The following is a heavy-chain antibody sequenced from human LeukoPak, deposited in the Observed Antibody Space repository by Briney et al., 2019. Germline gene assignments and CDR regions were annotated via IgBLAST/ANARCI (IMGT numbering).Heavy chain of an antibody. J-gene: IGHJ4*02. CDR3: ASQRTAGSLALYFEY. CDR2: IIPIFHTA. V-gene: IGHV1-69*13. D-gene: IGHD6-13*01. CDR1: GDTFSSYA. Sequence: ASVKVSCKASGDTFSSYAISWVRQAPGQGLEWMGGIIPIFHTANYAQKFQGRVTITAAESTSTAYMDLSSLRSEDTAVYYCASQRTAGSLALYFEYWGQGTLVTVPS.